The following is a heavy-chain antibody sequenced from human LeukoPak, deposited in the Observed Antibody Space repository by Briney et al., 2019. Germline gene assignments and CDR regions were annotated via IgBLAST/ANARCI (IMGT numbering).Heavy chain of an antibody. CDR1: GGSFSGYY. D-gene: IGHD1-26*01. J-gene: IGHJ4*02. Sequence: SETLSLTCAVYGGSFSGYYWSWIRQPPGKGLEWIGEINHSGSTNYNPSLKSRVTISVDTSKNQFSLKLSSVTAAVTAVYYCATTTIRLGYWGQGTLVTVSS. V-gene: IGHV4-34*01. CDR3: ATTTIRLGY. CDR2: INHSGST.